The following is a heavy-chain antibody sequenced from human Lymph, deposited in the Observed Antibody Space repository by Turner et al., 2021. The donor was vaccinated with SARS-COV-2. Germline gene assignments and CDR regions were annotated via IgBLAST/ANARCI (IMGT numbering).Heavy chain of an antibody. CDR3: AKGRRFGMDV. CDR2: ISWNSGSI. J-gene: IGHJ6*02. CDR1: GFTFDEYV. Sequence: EVQLVESGGGLVQPGWSLRLSCAASGFTFDEYVMHWVRQAPGKGLEWVSGISWNSGSIGYADSVKGRFTISRDNAKNSLYLQMNSLRAEDTALYYCAKGRRFGMDVWGQGTTVTVSS. V-gene: IGHV3-9*01.